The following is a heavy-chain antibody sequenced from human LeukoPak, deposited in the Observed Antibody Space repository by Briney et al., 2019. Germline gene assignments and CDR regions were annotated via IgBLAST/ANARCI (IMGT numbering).Heavy chain of an antibody. D-gene: IGHD6-19*01. J-gene: IGHJ3*02. Sequence: SETLSLTCTVSGGSISTYSWTWIRQPPGKGLEWIGNIYYSGSTNYNPSLKSRVTISIDTSKNQFSLKVSSVTAADTALYYCAREGSSAWHDGFDIWGQGTMVTVSS. V-gene: IGHV4-59*01. CDR1: GGSISTYS. CDR2: IYYSGST. CDR3: AREGSSAWHDGFDI.